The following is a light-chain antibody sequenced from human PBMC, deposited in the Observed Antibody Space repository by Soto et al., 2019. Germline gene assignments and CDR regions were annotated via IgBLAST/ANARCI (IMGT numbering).Light chain of an antibody. J-gene: IGKJ5*01. CDR3: QQSYRT. CDR1: QSISSY. Sequence: DIQMTQSPSSLSASVGGRVTITCRASQSISSYLNWYQQKPGKAPKLLIYAASSLQSGVPSRFSGSGSGTDFTLTISSLQPEDFATYYCQQSYRTFGQGTRLEIK. V-gene: IGKV1-39*01. CDR2: AAS.